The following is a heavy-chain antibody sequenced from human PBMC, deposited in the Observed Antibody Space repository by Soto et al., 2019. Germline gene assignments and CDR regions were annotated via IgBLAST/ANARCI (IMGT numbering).Heavy chain of an antibody. Sequence: WGSLRLSCAASGFIFSTYAMNWVRQAPGEGLEWVSAISSSGGTTFYAESVRGRFTISRDNSVNTLFLQMSSLRTEDTAVYYCAHPRGYGVFDAVDIWGQGTMVTVSS. CDR3: AHPRGYGVFDAVDI. J-gene: IGHJ3*02. CDR2: ISSSGGTT. V-gene: IGHV3-23*01. D-gene: IGHD4-17*01. CDR1: GFIFSTYA.